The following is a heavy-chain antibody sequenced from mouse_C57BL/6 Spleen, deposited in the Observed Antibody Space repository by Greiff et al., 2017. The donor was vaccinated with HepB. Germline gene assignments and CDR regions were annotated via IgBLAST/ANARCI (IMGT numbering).Heavy chain of an antibody. CDR3: ARGDTTVVEGAWFAY. J-gene: IGHJ3*01. CDR1: GYTFTSYG. V-gene: IGHV1-81*01. CDR2: IYPRSGNT. Sequence: QVQLQQSGAELARPGASVKLSCKASGYTFTSYGISWVKQRTGQGLEWIGEIYPRSGNTYYNEKFKGKATLTADKSSSTAYMELRSLTSADSAVYFCARGDTTVVEGAWFAYWGQGTLVTVSA. D-gene: IGHD1-1*01.